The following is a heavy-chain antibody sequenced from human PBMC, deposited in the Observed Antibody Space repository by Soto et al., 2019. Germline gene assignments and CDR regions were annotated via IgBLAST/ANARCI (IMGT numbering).Heavy chain of an antibody. J-gene: IGHJ4*02. Sequence: QLQLQESGPGLVKPSETLSLTCTVSGGSISSSSYYWGWIRQPPGKGLEWIGSIYYSGSTYYNPSLKSRVPISVDTSKNQFSLRLSSVTAADTAVYYCASYSGSYYTNFDYWGQGTLVTVSS. CDR3: ASYSGSYYTNFDY. CDR2: IYYSGST. V-gene: IGHV4-39*01. CDR1: GGSISSSSYY. D-gene: IGHD3-10*01.